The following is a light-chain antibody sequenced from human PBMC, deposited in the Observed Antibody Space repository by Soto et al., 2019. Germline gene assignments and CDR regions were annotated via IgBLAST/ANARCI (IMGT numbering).Light chain of an antibody. V-gene: IGKV3-15*01. Sequence: EVVMTQSPTTLSVSPGERATLSCSASQSVTNNLAWYQQKPRQAPRLLVFGASTRATGIPARFSGSGSGTEFTLIISSLQSEDSAVYYCQQYHVWLRTFGQGTKVDIK. CDR3: QQYHVWLRT. CDR2: GAS. J-gene: IGKJ1*01. CDR1: QSVTNN.